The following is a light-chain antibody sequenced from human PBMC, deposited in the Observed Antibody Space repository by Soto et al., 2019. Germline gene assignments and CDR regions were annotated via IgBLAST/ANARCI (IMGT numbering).Light chain of an antibody. V-gene: IGKV3-20*01. CDR1: QSISSSY. CDR2: GAS. Sequence: EIVLTQSPGTLSLSPGERATLSCRASQSISSSYLAWYQQKPGQAPRLLIYGASSRATGIPDRFSGSGSGTDFTLTISRLEPEDFAVYYCQQYESSPTFGQGTRLEI. J-gene: IGKJ5*01. CDR3: QQYESSPT.